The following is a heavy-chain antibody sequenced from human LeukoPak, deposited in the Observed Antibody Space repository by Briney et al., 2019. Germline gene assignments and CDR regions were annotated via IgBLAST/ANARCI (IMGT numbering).Heavy chain of an antibody. Sequence: PGGSLRLSCAASGFTFSSYAMSWVRQAPGKGLEWVSAISGSGGSTYYADSVKGRFTISRDNSKNTLYLQMNNLRAEDTAVYYCTRGGSGYSYGYDYWGQGTLVTVSS. CDR1: GFTFSSYA. V-gene: IGHV3-23*01. J-gene: IGHJ4*02. CDR2: ISGSGGST. D-gene: IGHD5-18*01. CDR3: TRGGSGYSYGYDY.